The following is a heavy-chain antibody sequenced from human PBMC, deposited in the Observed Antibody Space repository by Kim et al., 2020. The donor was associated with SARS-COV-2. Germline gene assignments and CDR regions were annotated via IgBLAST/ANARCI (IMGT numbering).Heavy chain of an antibody. CDR1: GGSISTFH. CDR3: ARGRWGPRESQLIYKGLDV. CDR2: IHFGGGT. J-gene: IGHJ6*01. V-gene: IGHV4-59*01. D-gene: IGHD3-16*01. Sequence: SETLSLTCSVSGGSISTFHWNWIRQPPGKGLEWIGSIHFGGGTKYNPSLKSRVTVSSDTSKNQFSLKVNSVTAADTAVYYCARGRWGPRESQLIYKGLDV.